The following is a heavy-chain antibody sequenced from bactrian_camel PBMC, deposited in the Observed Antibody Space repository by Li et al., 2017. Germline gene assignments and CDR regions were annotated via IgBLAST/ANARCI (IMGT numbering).Heavy chain of an antibody. V-gene: IGHV3S53*01. J-gene: IGHJ4*01. CDR3: AADALSFGGTMIAGLGPRDSPFLV. D-gene: IGHD6*01. Sequence: VQLVESGGGSVQAGGSLRLSCQASRYTWSAWSMAWFRQAPGKEREGVASIVSDGRIDYADSVLGRFTISKDNAKNTLYLQMNNLKPEDSGMYYCAADALSFGGTMIAGLGPRDSPFLVWGQGTQVTVS. CDR2: IVSDGRI. CDR1: RYTWSAWS.